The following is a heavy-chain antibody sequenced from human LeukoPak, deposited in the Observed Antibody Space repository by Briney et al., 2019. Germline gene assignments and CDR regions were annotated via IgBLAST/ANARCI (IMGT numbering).Heavy chain of an antibody. CDR2: ISRSGSTK. Sequence: GGSLRLSCTTSGFTFGDYSMSWVRQAPGKGLEWVSSISRSGSTKYYADSVKGRFTISRDNAKNSLFLQMNSLRAEDTAVYYCARVLRYCSGGNCYSGGLGYMDVWGKGTTVTISS. CDR3: ARVLRYCSGGNCYSGGLGYMDV. CDR1: GFTFGDYS. D-gene: IGHD2-15*01. V-gene: IGHV3-11*01. J-gene: IGHJ6*03.